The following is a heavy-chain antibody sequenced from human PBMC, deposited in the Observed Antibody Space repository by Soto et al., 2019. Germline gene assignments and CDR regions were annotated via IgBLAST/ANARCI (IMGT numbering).Heavy chain of an antibody. CDR1: GYTFSIYA. CDR3: ARGSNLPNGFFQH. CDR2: INAGKGKT. D-gene: IGHD4-4*01. V-gene: IGHV1-3*01. Sequence: QVQLVQSGAEMKKPGASVRVSCKASGYTFSIYAMHWVRQAPGHRPEWMGWINAGKGKTKYSEKFQGRVTITTDTSASTAYMELSSLRSEDTAVYFCARGSNLPNGFFQHWGQGSLVTVSS. J-gene: IGHJ1*01.